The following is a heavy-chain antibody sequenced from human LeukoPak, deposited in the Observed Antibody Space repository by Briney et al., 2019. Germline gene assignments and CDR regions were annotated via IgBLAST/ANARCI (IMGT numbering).Heavy chain of an antibody. CDR2: NSNRGSA. Sequence: SETLSLTCLVSGFSISSDDGWGWIRQPPGKGLEWIGSNSNRGSAYYNPSLKSRVTMSVDTPNNHFSLRLSSVTAADTAVYYCVRDGGFYYTASPNSWFDPWGQGTLVTVS. CDR3: VRDGGFYYTASPNSWFDP. V-gene: IGHV4-38-2*02. CDR1: GFSISSDDG. D-gene: IGHD2-15*01. J-gene: IGHJ5*02.